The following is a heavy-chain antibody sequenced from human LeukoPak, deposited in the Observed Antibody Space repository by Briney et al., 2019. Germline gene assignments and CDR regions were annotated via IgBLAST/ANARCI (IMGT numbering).Heavy chain of an antibody. CDR1: GFTFGYFW. Sequence: GGSRGFSWEAPGFTFGYFWMSWVGKAQGRGLEWVATIKQDGSEKYYVDSVKGRFTISRDNAKNSLYLQMNSLRVEDTAVYYCAREGSQSASGTYPGNEWGQGTLVTVSS. V-gene: IGHV3-7*01. CDR2: IKQDGSEK. D-gene: IGHD1-26*01. J-gene: IGHJ4*02. CDR3: AREGSQSASGTYPGNE.